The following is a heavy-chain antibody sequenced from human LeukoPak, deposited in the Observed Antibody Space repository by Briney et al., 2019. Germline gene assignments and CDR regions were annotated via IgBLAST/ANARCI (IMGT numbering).Heavy chain of an antibody. Sequence: GASVKVSCKVSGYTLTELSMHWVRQAPVKGLEWMGGFDPEDGEAIYAHKFQGRVTMTEDTSTDTAYMELSSLRSEATAVYYCATVDGSYSGSYYYFDYWGQGTLVTVSS. CDR1: GYTLTELS. CDR3: ATVDGSYSGSYYYFDY. J-gene: IGHJ4*02. CDR2: FDPEDGEA. D-gene: IGHD1-26*01. V-gene: IGHV1-24*01.